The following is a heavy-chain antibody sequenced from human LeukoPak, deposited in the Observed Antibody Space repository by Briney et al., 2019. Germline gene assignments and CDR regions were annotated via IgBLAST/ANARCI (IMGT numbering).Heavy chain of an antibody. CDR3: ARLAYSSGYYYVGVTDY. CDR1: GGSISSYY. Sequence: SETLSLTCTVSGGSISSYYWSWIRQPPGKGLEWIGYIYYSGSTNYNPSLKSRVTISVDTSKNQFSLKLSSVTAADTAVYYCARLAYSSGYYYVGVTDYWGQGTLVTVSS. D-gene: IGHD3-22*01. CDR2: IYYSGST. V-gene: IGHV4-59*12. J-gene: IGHJ4*02.